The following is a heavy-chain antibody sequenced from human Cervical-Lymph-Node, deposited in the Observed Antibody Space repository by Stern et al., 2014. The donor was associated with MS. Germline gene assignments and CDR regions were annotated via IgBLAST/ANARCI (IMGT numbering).Heavy chain of an antibody. CDR3: ARGGGYSSSPEPWVY. CDR2: IIPIFGTA. Sequence: VQLVESGAEVKKPGSSVKVSCKASVGTFSNYAISWVRQAPGQGLEWMGGIIPIFGTANYAQKFQGRVTITEDAYNGTAYMELSSLRSGETAVYYCARGGGYSSSPEPWVYWGQGTLVTVSS. V-gene: IGHV1-69*01. D-gene: IGHD6-6*01. CDR1: VGTFSNYA. J-gene: IGHJ4*02.